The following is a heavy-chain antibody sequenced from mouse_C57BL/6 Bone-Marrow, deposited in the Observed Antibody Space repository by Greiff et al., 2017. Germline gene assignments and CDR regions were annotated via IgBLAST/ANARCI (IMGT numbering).Heavy chain of an antibody. CDR3: ARYYYYGSSYAMDY. CDR1: GYTFTSYW. D-gene: IGHD1-1*01. J-gene: IGHJ4*01. V-gene: IGHV1-55*01. Sequence: QVQLQQPGAELVKPGASVKMSCKASGYTFTSYWITWVKQRPGQGLEWIGDIYPGSGSTNYNAKFKSKATLTVDTSSSTAYMQLSSLTSEYTSVYYCARYYYYGSSYAMDYWGQGTAVTVSS. CDR2: IYPGSGST.